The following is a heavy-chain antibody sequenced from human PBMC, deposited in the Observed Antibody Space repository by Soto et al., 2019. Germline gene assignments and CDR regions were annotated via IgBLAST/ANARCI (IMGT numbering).Heavy chain of an antibody. Sequence: GASVKVSCKASGYTFTSYGISWVRQAPGQGLEWMGWISAYNGNTNYAQKLQGRVTMTTDTSTSTAYMELRSLRSDDTAVYYCARARYFDWLAPYSYYMDVWGKGTTVTVSS. CDR2: ISAYNGNT. D-gene: IGHD3-9*01. J-gene: IGHJ6*03. CDR3: ARARYFDWLAPYSYYMDV. CDR1: GYTFTSYG. V-gene: IGHV1-18*01.